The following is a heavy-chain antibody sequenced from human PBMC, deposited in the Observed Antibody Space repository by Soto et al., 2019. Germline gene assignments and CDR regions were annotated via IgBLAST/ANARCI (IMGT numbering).Heavy chain of an antibody. V-gene: IGHV3-23*01. CDR3: AKDRSQLCSEALYYYCMDV. CDR1: GFTFSSYA. Sequence: GGSLRLSCAASGFTFSSYAMSWVRQAPGKGLEWVSAISGSGGSTYYADSVRGRFTISIDNSKNTLYLQMNSLRAEDAAVYYCAKDRSQLCSEALYYYCMDVWGQGTTVTVSS. D-gene: IGHD3-10*02. J-gene: IGHJ6*02. CDR2: ISGSGGST.